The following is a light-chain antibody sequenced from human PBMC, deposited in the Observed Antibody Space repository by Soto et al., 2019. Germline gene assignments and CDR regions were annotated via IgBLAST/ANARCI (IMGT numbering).Light chain of an antibody. V-gene: IGKV3-20*01. Sequence: EIVLTQSPGTLSLSPGGRATFTCKTSQSRGSNFLAWYQHKPGQAPRLLIYASSNRATGIPDRFSGSASGTDFTLTINRLEPDDFAVYYCQLYGISPHFGQGTRLEIK. CDR2: ASS. CDR3: QLYGISPH. CDR1: QSRGSNF. J-gene: IGKJ5*01.